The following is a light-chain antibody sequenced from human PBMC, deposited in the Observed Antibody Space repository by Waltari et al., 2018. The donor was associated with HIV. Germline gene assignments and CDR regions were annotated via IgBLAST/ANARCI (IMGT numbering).Light chain of an antibody. Sequence: SYELIQPPSVSVSPGQTASITCSGDKLGDNYACWYQQKPGQSPVLVIYQDNKRPSGIPERFSGSNSGNTATLTISGTQAMDEADYYCQAWDSSTVVFGGGTKLTVL. CDR1: KLGDNY. J-gene: IGLJ2*01. V-gene: IGLV3-1*01. CDR2: QDN. CDR3: QAWDSSTVV.